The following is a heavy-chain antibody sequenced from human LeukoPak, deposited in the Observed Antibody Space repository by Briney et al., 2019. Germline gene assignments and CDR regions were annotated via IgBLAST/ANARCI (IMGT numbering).Heavy chain of an antibody. V-gene: IGHV4-4*07. Sequence: PSETLSLTCTVSVGSISSYYWSSIRQPAGKGLEWIGRIYTSGSTNYTPSLKGRVTMSGDTSKNQLSLKLSSVTAADTAVYYCAKGSWYTYGYPFDSWGQGTLVTVSS. J-gene: IGHJ5*01. CDR2: IYTSGST. CDR1: VGSISSYY. CDR3: AKGSWYTYGYPFDS. D-gene: IGHD5-18*01.